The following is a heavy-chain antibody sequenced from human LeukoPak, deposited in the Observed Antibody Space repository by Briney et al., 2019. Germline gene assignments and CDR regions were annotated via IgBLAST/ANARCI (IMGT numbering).Heavy chain of an antibody. V-gene: IGHV3-48*03. CDR1: GFTFSSYE. D-gene: IGHD6-19*01. CDR3: VRELQGSGFDP. CDR2: ISSSGGTT. J-gene: IGHJ5*02. Sequence: PGRSLRLSCAASGFTFSSYEMNWVRQAPGKGLVFVSYISSSGGTTHYADSVKGRLTISRDNARNSLYLQMDSLRAEDTSIYYCVRELQGSGFDPWGQGTLVTVSS.